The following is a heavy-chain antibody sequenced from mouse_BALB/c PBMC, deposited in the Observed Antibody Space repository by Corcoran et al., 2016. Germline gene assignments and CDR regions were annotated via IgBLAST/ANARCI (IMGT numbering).Heavy chain of an antibody. Sequence: VQLRQSGHERVKPGASMKISCKTSGYPFTGYTINWVKQSHGKNLEWIGLINPYNGGTSYNQKFKGKTTLTVDKSSSTAYMELLSLTSEDSAVYYCARYYGNYSAMDYWGQGTSVTVSS. CDR1: GYPFTGYT. D-gene: IGHD2-1*01. CDR3: ARYYGNYSAMDY. V-gene: IGHV1-26*01. CDR2: INPYNGGT. J-gene: IGHJ4*01.